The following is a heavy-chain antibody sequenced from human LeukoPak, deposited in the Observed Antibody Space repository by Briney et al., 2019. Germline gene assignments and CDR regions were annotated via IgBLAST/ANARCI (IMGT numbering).Heavy chain of an antibody. Sequence: GRSLRLSCAASGFTFSSYSLNWVRQAPGKGLEWVSYISSSSSTIYYADSVKGRFTISRDNAKNSLFLQMNSLRDEDTAVYYCARGRGCTGGSCYYDYWGQGTLVTVSS. J-gene: IGHJ4*02. D-gene: IGHD2-15*01. CDR1: GFTFSSYS. CDR3: ARGRGCTGGSCYYDY. V-gene: IGHV3-48*02. CDR2: ISSSSSTI.